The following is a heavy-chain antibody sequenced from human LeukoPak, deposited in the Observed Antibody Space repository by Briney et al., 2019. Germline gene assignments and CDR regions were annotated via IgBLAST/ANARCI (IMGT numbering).Heavy chain of an antibody. CDR2: ISWNSGSI. J-gene: IGHJ3*02. V-gene: IGHV3-9*01. CDR1: GFTFDDYA. CDR3: AKDFNI. Sequence: GGSLRLSCAASGFTFDDYAMNWVRQAPGKGLEWVSGISWNSGSIGYADSVKGRFTISRDNAKNSLYQQMNSLRVEDTALYYCAKDFNIWGQGTMVTVSS.